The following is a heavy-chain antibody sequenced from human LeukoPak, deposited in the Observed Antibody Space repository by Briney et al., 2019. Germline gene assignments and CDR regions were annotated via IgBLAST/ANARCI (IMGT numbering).Heavy chain of an antibody. D-gene: IGHD3-9*01. V-gene: IGHV4-59*01. Sequence: SETLSLTCTVSGGSISSYYWSWIRQPPGKGLEWIGYIYYSGSTNYNPSLKSRVTISVDTSKNQFSLKLSSVTAADTAVYYCARISFDILGPFDYWGQGTLVTVSS. CDR3: ARISFDILGPFDY. J-gene: IGHJ4*02. CDR1: GGSISSYY. CDR2: IYYSGST.